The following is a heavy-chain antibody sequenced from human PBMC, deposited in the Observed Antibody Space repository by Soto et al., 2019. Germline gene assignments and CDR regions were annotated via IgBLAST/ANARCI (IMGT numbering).Heavy chain of an antibody. CDR3: AKATSATCTGSICYSFDY. D-gene: IGHD2-21*01. V-gene: IGHV3-23*01. CDR1: GFTLSSYA. CDR2: FSGGRDTT. Sequence: RLSCLSSGFTLSSYAMSWVRQAPGQRLEWVATFSGGRDTTWHADSVKGRFTVSRDSSKNTLSLQMNSLRPEDTALYYCAKATSATCTGSICYSFDYWGQGTLVTGSS. J-gene: IGHJ4*02.